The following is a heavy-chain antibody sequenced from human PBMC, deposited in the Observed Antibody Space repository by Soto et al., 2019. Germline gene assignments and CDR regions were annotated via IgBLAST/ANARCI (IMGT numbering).Heavy chain of an antibody. CDR3: TKTRDYGDYLTGAFYYYALDV. CDR2: INAGNGNT. D-gene: IGHD4-17*01. V-gene: IGHV1-3*01. CDR1: GYTFTTYA. J-gene: IGHJ6*02. Sequence: GASVKVSCKASGYTFTTYAIHWARQAPGQRPEWMGWINAGNGNTKYSQKFQGRVAITRDTTASTAYMDLISLRSEDTAVYYCTKTRDYGDYLTGAFYYYALDVWGQGTTVTVSS.